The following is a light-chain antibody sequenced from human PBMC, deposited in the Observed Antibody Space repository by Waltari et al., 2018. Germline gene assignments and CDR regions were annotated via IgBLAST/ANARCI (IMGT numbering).Light chain of an antibody. CDR2: KAS. Sequence: DIHLTQSPSTLSASVGDRVTITCRASQNIDTWLAWYQQKPGKAPKLLSYKASDLQSGVPSRFSGRGSGTEFTLTIDSLQPDDFATYHCQQYNSYSCGFGPGTTVDLK. V-gene: IGKV1-5*03. CDR3: QQYNSYSCG. CDR1: QNIDTW. J-gene: IGKJ3*01.